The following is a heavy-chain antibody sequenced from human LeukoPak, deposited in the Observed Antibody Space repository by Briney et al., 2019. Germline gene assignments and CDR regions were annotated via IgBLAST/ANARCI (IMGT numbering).Heavy chain of an antibody. CDR1: GFTFSSYA. D-gene: IGHD3-9*01. V-gene: IGHV3-23*01. Sequence: RGSLRLSCAASGFTFSSYAMSCVRQAPGKGLECISGLSGSGGSIYYADSVKSRYTISRDNSTNTLYLQMNSLRAQGTAVHHGEKGGYDGLTGFYLAFDIWGQGTMVTVSS. CDR3: EKGGYDGLTGFYLAFDI. CDR2: LSGSGGSI. J-gene: IGHJ3*02.